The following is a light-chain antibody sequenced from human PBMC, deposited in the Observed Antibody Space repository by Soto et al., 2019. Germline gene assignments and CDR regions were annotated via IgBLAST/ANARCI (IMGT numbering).Light chain of an antibody. CDR1: QSVSSN. Sequence: EIVMTQSPATLSVSPGERATLSCTASQSVSSNLAWYQQKPGQAPRLLIFDASTRATGIPARFSGSGSGTEFTLIISSLQSEDFAVYYCQQSKQCHSITFGQGTRLEIK. J-gene: IGKJ5*01. V-gene: IGKV3-15*01. CDR2: DAS. CDR3: QQSKQCHSIT.